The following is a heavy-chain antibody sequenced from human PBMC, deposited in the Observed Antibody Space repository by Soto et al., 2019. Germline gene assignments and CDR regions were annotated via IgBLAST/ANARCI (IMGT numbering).Heavy chain of an antibody. D-gene: IGHD5-18*01. CDR3: ARRYGSCFDY. V-gene: IGHV4-59*08. J-gene: IGHJ4*02. CDR1: GGSISSYY. CDR2: IYYSGST. Sequence: QVQLQESGPGLVKPSETLSLTCTVSGGSISSYYWSWIRQPPGKGLEWIGYIYYSGSTNYNPSLKSRVTISVDTSKNRFSLRMGSVPAADPAVYYCARRYGSCFDYWGQVTLVTVSS.